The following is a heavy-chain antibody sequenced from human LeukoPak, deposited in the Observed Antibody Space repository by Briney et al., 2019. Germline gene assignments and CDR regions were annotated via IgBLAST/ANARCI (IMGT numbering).Heavy chain of an antibody. CDR2: ISSSSSYI. CDR1: GFTFSSYS. D-gene: IGHD3-9*01. CDR3: AKARYYDILTGYCDY. Sequence: GGSLRLSCAASGFTFSSYSMNWVRQAPGKGLEWVSSISSSSSYIYYADSVKGRFTISRDNSKNTLYLQMNSLRAEDTAVYYCAKARYYDILTGYCDYWGQGTLVTVSS. J-gene: IGHJ4*02. V-gene: IGHV3-21*04.